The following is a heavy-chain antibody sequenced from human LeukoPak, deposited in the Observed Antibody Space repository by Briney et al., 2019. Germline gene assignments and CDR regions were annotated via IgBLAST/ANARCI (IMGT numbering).Heavy chain of an antibody. CDR1: GGSISSYY. Sequence: KPSETLSLTCTVSGGSISSYYWSWIRQPAGKGLEWIGRIYTSGSTNYNPSLKSRVTMSIDTSKNQFSLKLSSVTAADTAVYYCARDLVVVVAANQGWFDPWGQGTLVTVSS. J-gene: IGHJ5*02. CDR2: IYTSGST. D-gene: IGHD2-15*01. CDR3: ARDLVVVVAANQGWFDP. V-gene: IGHV4-4*07.